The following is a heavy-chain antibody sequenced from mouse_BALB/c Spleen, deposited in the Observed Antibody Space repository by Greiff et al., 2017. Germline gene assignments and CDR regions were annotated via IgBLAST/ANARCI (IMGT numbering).Heavy chain of an antibody. CDR1: GFNFKDSY. J-gene: IGHJ4*01. Sequence: VQLQQSGAELVKPGASVKLSCTASGFNFKDSYMHWVKQRPEQGLEWIGRIDPANGNTKYDPKFQGKATITADTSSNTAYLQLSSLTSEDAAVYYCAGRRDYAMDYWGQGTSVTVSS. CDR3: AGRRDYAMDY. CDR2: IDPANGNT. V-gene: IGHV14-3*02.